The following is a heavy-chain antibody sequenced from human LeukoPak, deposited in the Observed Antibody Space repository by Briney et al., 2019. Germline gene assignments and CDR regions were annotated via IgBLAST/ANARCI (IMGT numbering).Heavy chain of an antibody. D-gene: IGHD6-13*01. CDR1: GFTFSSYW. J-gene: IGHJ4*02. Sequence: GGSLRLSCAAPGFTFSSYWMSWVRQAPGKGLEWVANIKQDGSEKYYVDSVKGRFTISRDNAKNSLYLQMNSLRAEDTAVYYCARGGSSWYLPPYYFEYWGQGTLVTVSS. V-gene: IGHV3-7*01. CDR2: IKQDGSEK. CDR3: ARGGSSWYLPPYYFEY.